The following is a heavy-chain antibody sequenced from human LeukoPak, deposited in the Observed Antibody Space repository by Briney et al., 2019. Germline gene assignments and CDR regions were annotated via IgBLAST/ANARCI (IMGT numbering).Heavy chain of an antibody. J-gene: IGHJ5*01. Sequence: GESLKISCKASGYSFTSYWINWVRQMPGKGLEWMRRIDPSGSYINYSPSFQGLVTISADKSISTAYLQWSSLKASDTAIYYCARQYPFDSWGQGTLVTVSS. CDR2: IDPSGSYI. V-gene: IGHV5-10-1*01. CDR1: GYSFTSYW. CDR3: ARQYPFDS. D-gene: IGHD2/OR15-2a*01.